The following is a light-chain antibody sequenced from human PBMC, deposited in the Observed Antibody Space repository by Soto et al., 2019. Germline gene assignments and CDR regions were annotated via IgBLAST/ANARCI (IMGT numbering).Light chain of an antibody. CDR1: SSDVGGYNY. Sequence: QSALTQPASVSGSPGQSITISCTGTSSDVGGYNYVSWYQQHPGKAPKRMIYEVSNRPSGVSNRFSGSKSGNTASLTISGLQAEDEADYYCSSYTRRSTPVVFGGGTKLTVL. CDR2: EVS. J-gene: IGLJ2*01. CDR3: SSYTRRSTPVV. V-gene: IGLV2-14*01.